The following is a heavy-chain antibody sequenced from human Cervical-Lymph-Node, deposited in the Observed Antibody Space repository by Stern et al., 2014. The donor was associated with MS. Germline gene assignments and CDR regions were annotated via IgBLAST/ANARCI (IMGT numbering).Heavy chain of an antibody. D-gene: IGHD1-26*01. CDR1: GYTFTAYF. J-gene: IGHJ4*02. CDR2: ISPKTGSA. CDR3: ARDRGSYSDY. Sequence: VQLVESGAEVERPGASVKVSCKASGYTFTAYFLHWARQAPGQGLEWMGWISPKTGSATYAQKFQDRVTMTRDTSINTGYMEVSSLRSDDTAVYYCARDRGSYSDYWGQGTLVAVSS. V-gene: IGHV1-2*02.